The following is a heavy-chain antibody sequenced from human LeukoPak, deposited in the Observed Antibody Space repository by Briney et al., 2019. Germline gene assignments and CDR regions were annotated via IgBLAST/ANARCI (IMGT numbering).Heavy chain of an antibody. CDR2: IPYDGSNK. V-gene: IGHV3-30*02. CDR1: GFAFSRHG. D-gene: IGHD5-12*01. CDR3: ARDLVDIVGPFDY. Sequence: GGSLRLSCAASGFAFSRHGIHWVRQAPGKGLEWVAFIPYDGSNKFYTDSVKGRFTISRDNSKNTLYLQMNSLRAEDTAVYYCARDLVDIVGPFDYWGQGTLVTVSS. J-gene: IGHJ4*02.